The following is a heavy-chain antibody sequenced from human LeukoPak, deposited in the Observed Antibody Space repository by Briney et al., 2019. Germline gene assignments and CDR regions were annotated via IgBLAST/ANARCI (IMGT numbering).Heavy chain of an antibody. D-gene: IGHD3-3*01. CDR1: GFTFYNYS. J-gene: IGHJ4*02. Sequence: GGSLRLSCAASGFTFYNYSMNWVRQAPGKGLEWVSGISGDGRNTYYADSVKGRFTISRDNSKNTLYLQMNSLRAEDTAVYYCAKVGYNFWSGYNYWGQGTLVTVSS. CDR2: ISGDGRNT. V-gene: IGHV3-23*01. CDR3: AKVGYNFWSGYNY.